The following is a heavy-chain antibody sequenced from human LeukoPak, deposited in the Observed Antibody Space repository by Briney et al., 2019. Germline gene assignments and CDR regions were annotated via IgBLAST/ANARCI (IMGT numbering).Heavy chain of an antibody. CDR1: GVTFSGYA. Sequence: GGSLRLSCAASGVTFSGYAMMWVRQAPGKGLEWVSSVSGGGATYYADSVKGRFTISRDNSKNTLSLQMNRLRAEDTAVYYCAKGAAPGQVEWLDPWGQGTLVTVSS. D-gene: IGHD6-25*01. V-gene: IGHV3-23*01. CDR2: VSGGGAT. CDR3: AKGAAPGQVEWLDP. J-gene: IGHJ5*02.